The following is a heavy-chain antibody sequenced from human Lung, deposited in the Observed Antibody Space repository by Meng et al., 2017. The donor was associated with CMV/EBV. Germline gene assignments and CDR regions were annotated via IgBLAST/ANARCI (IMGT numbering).Heavy chain of an antibody. CDR1: GFTFSSYG. D-gene: IGHD3-22*01. J-gene: IGHJ4*02. CDR3: AKTEYYYDSSGYWGVDY. CDR2: IWYDGSNK. Sequence: SXAASGFTFSSYGMHWVRQAPGKGLEWVAVIWYDGSNKYYADSVKGRFTISRDNSKNTLYLQMNSLRAEDTAVYYCAKTEYYYDSSGYWGVDYWGQGXLLTVSS. V-gene: IGHV3-33*06.